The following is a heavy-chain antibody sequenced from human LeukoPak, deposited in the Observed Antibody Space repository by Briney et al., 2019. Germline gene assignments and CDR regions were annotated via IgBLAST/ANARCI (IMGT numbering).Heavy chain of an antibody. J-gene: IGHJ4*02. CDR1: GFTFSSYG. CDR3: ARLLGTPYYYDSSGINGFDY. CDR2: IWYDRSNK. V-gene: IGHV3-33*01. D-gene: IGHD3-22*01. Sequence: GGSLRLSCAASGFTFSSYGMHWVRQAPGKGLEWVAVIWYDRSNKYYADSVKGRFTISRDNSKNTLYLQMNSLRAEDTAVYYCARLLGTPYYYDSSGINGFDYWGQGTLVTVSS.